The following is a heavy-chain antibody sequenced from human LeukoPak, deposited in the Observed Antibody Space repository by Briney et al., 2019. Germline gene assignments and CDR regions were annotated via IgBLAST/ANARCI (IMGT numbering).Heavy chain of an antibody. CDR3: AKDGNTYWSTSCEY. CDR2: ISGSGGST. V-gene: IGHV3-23*01. Sequence: PGGSLRLSCAASGFTFSSYAMSWVRQAPGKGLEWVSAISGSGGSTYYADSVRGRFTISRDNSKNTLYLQMNSLRAEDTAVYYCAKDGNTYWSTSCEYWGQGTLVTVSS. CDR1: GFTFSSYA. J-gene: IGHJ4*02. D-gene: IGHD2-2*01.